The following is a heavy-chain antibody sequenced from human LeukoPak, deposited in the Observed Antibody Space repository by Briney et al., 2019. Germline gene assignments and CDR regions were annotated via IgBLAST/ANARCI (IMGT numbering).Heavy chain of an antibody. CDR1: GYTFTSYG. CDR2: ISAYNGNT. Sequence: ASVKVSCKASGYTFTSYGISWVRQAPGQGLEWMGWISAYNGNTNYAQKLQGRVTMTTDTSTSTAYMELRSLRSGDTAVYYCARLEGDCSGGSCYRPIDYWGQGTLVTVSS. D-gene: IGHD2-15*01. V-gene: IGHV1-18*01. J-gene: IGHJ4*02. CDR3: ARLEGDCSGGSCYRPIDY.